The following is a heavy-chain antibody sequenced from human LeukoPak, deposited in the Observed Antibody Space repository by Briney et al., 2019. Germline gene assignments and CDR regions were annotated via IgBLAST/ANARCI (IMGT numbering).Heavy chain of an antibody. V-gene: IGHV4-34*01. CDR2: INHNGST. CDR3: ARPDITMIVVDDYYYGMDV. Sequence: SETLSLTCAVYGGSFSGYYWSWIRQPPGKGLEWIGEINHNGSTNYNPSLKSRVTISVDTSKNQFSLKLSSVTAADTAVYYCARPDITMIVVDDYYYGMDVWGQGTTVTVSS. CDR1: GGSFSGYY. J-gene: IGHJ6*02. D-gene: IGHD3-22*01.